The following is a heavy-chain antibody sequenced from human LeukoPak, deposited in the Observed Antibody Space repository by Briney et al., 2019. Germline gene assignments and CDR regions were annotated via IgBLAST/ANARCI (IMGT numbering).Heavy chain of an antibody. CDR2: INHSGST. D-gene: IGHD6-13*01. J-gene: IGHJ4*02. Sequence: PSETLSLTCAVYGGSFSGYYWSWLRQPPGEGLEWIGEINHSGSTNYNPSLKSRVTISVDTSKNQFSLKLSSVTAADTAVYYCARGRGYSSSWYFYWGQGTLVTVSS. CDR3: ARGRGYSSSWYFY. V-gene: IGHV4-34*01. CDR1: GGSFSGYY.